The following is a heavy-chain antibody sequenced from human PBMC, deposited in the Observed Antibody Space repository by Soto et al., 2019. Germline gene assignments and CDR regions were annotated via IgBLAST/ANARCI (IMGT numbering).Heavy chain of an antibody. D-gene: IGHD2-2*01. J-gene: IGHJ4*02. Sequence: GESLKISCKGSGFTFTSYWIAWVRQMPGKGLEWMGIIYPGDSDSSYSPSFQGQVAISADKSINTAYLHWSSLKASDTAIYYCAKHEGYCSTTTCSNFDYWGQGTLVTVSS. CDR2: IYPGDSDS. CDR3: AKHEGYCSTTTCSNFDY. CDR1: GFTFTSYW. V-gene: IGHV5-51*01.